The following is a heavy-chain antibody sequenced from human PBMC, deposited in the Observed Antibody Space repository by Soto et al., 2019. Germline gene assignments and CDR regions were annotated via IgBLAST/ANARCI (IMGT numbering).Heavy chain of an antibody. V-gene: IGHV4-34*01. J-gene: IGHJ5*02. CDR3: ARLGNYYQSLDP. CDR1: GGSFSGYY. CDR2: INHSGST. Sequence: SETLSLTCAVYGGSFSGYYWSWIRQPPGKGLEWIGEINHSGSTNYNPSLKSRVTISVDTSKNQFSLKLSSVTAADTAVYYCARLGNYYQSLDPWGPGTLVIVSS. D-gene: IGHD4-4*01.